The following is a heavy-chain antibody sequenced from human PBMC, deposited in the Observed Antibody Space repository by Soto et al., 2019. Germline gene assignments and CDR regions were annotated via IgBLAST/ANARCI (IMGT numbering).Heavy chain of an antibody. CDR1: GFTFSNAW. J-gene: IGHJ5*02. CDR3: IRGRTMVDP. CDR2: IKSIVYGGTT. Sequence: PGGSLRLSCAASGFTFSNAWMNWFRQAPGKGLEWVSYIKSIVYGGTTDYAGSVKGRFTISRDDSKSIAYLQMNSLKTEDTAVYYCIRGRTMVDPWGQGTLVTVSS. D-gene: IGHD3-10*01. V-gene: IGHV3-49*03.